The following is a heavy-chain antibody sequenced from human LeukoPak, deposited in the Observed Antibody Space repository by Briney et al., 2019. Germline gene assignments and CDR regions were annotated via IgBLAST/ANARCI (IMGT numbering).Heavy chain of an antibody. CDR2: MSPNSANT. J-gene: IGHJ4*02. Sequence: ASVKVSCKASGYTFTSYDINWVRQATGQGLEWMGWMSPNSANTGYAQKYQGRVTMTRNTSINTAYLELSSLSSEDTAVYYCATRSGSGSLYFDYWGQGTLVTVSS. V-gene: IGHV1-8*01. CDR3: ATRSGSGSLYFDY. D-gene: IGHD3-10*01. CDR1: GYTFTSYD.